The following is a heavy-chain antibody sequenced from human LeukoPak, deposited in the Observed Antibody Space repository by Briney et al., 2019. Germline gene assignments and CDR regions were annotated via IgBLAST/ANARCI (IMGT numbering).Heavy chain of an antibody. CDR2: IYTSGST. CDR3: ARGNVPAAVDY. CDR1: GGSISSYY. Sequence: SETLSLTCTVSGGSISSYYWSWIRQPAGKGLEWIGRIYTSGSTNYNPSLKSRVTISVDTSKNQFSLKLSSVNAAGTAVYYCARGNVPAAVDYWGQGTLVTVSS. V-gene: IGHV4-4*07. J-gene: IGHJ4*02. D-gene: IGHD2-2*01.